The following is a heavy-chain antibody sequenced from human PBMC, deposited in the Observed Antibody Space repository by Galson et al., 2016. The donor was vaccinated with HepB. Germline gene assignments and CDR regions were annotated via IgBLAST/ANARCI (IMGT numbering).Heavy chain of an antibody. CDR3: AAFSPAVVCWYSDL. Sequence: SLRLSCAASGFLFSSYGMNWVRQAPGKGLEWVSSITATSNYIYYADSVKGRFTISRDNAGNTLFLQMNSLRAEDTGVYYCAAFSPAVVCWYSDLWGRGTVVTVSS. V-gene: IGHV3-21*01. J-gene: IGHJ2*01. CDR2: ITATSNYI. CDR1: GFLFSSYG. D-gene: IGHD5-18*01.